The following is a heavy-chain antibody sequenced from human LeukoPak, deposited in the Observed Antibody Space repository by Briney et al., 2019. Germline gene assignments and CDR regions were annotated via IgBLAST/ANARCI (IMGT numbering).Heavy chain of an antibody. D-gene: IGHD3-3*01. Sequence: GGSLRLSCAASGFTFSSYAMSWVRQAPGKGLEWVSAISGSGGSTYYADSVKGRFTISRDNSKNTLYLQMNSLRAEDKAVYYCAKDGDYYDFWSGYYPYYYYYYMDVWGKGTTVTVSS. CDR3: AKDGDYYDFWSGYYPYYYYYYMDV. J-gene: IGHJ6*03. V-gene: IGHV3-23*01. CDR1: GFTFSSYA. CDR2: ISGSGGST.